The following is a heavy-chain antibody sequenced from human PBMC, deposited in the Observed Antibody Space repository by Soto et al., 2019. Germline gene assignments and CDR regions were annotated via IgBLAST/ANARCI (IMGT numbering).Heavy chain of an antibody. J-gene: IGHJ4*02. CDR3: ARGGYYYDSSGYYYV. CDR2: IIPIFGTA. Sequence: GASVKVSCKASGGTFSSYAISWVRQAPGQGLEWMGGIIPIFGTANYAQKFQGRVTITADKSTSTAYMELSSLRSEDTAVYYCARGGYYYDSSGYYYVWGQGTLVTVSS. V-gene: IGHV1-69*06. D-gene: IGHD3-22*01. CDR1: GGTFSSYA.